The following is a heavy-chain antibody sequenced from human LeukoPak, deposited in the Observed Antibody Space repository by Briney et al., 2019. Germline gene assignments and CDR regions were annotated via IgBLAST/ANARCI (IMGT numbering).Heavy chain of an antibody. CDR1: GGSFSGYY. Sequence: SETLSLTCAVYGGSFSGYYWSWIRQPPGKGLEWIGYIFYSGSTNYNPSLKSRVTISVDTSKNQFSLKLTSVTAADTAVYYCTRAASSGPLFTYRMDVWGKGTTVTVSS. CDR3: TRAASSGPLFTYRMDV. V-gene: IGHV4-59*12. D-gene: IGHD3-22*01. CDR2: IFYSGST. J-gene: IGHJ6*04.